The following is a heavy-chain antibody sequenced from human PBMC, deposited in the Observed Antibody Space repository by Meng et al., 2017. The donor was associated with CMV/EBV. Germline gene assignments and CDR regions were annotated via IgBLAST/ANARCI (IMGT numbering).Heavy chain of an antibody. CDR2: INHSGRT. Sequence: LQQRAHGRSKPPEALSTPCADNDGSSSCNIWSWLRPPPGSGLHLMGEINHSGRTKYKPAHKSRVTISVHPSKDQFSLKLSSVTAADSAVYYFARGGNWFDPWGQGTLVTVSS. V-gene: IGHV4-34*01. CDR1: DGSSSCNI. J-gene: IGHJ5*02. CDR3: ARGGNWFDP.